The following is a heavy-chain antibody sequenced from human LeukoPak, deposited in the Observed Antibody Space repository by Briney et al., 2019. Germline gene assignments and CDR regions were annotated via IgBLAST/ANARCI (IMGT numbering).Heavy chain of an antibody. V-gene: IGHV4-4*07. Sequence: SETLSLTCTVSGGSISSYYWSWIRQPAGKGLEWIGRIYTSGSTNYNPSLKSRVTMSVDTSKNQFSLKLSSVTAADTAVYYCARGPLRQLSGMDWFDPWGQGTLVTVSS. CDR1: GGSISSYY. CDR2: IYTSGST. J-gene: IGHJ5*02. CDR3: ARGPLRQLSGMDWFDP. D-gene: IGHD5-18*01.